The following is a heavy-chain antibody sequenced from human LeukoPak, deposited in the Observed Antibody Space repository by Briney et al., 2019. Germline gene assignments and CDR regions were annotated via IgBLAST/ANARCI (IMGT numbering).Heavy chain of an antibody. D-gene: IGHD3-10*01. J-gene: IGHJ4*02. CDR2: ISYSGNT. CDR1: GGSISSGDYY. CDR3: ARVPIIRGVLDY. V-gene: IGHV4-30-4*01. Sequence: SEALSLTCTVSGGSISSGDYYWNWIRQPPGKGLEWIGYISYSGNTYYNPSLKSRVTISPDTSKNQLSLKLSSVSATDTAVYFCARVPIIRGVLDYWGQGTLVTVSS.